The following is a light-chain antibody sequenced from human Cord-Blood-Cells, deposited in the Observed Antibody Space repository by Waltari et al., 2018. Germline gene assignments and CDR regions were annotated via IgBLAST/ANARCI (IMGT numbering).Light chain of an antibody. CDR2: RNN. V-gene: IGLV1-47*01. CDR1: SSPIGSNY. J-gene: IGLJ1*01. CDR3: AAWDDSLSGYV. Sequence: QSVLTQPPSASGTPGQRVTISCSGSSSPIGSNYVYWYQQLPGTAPKLLIYRNNQRPSGVPDRFSGSKSGTSASLAISGLRSEDEADYYCAAWDDSLSGYVFGTGTKVTVL.